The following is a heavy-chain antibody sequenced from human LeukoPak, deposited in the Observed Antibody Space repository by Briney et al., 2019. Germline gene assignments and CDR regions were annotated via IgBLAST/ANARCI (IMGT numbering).Heavy chain of an antibody. Sequence: SVKVSCKASRYTLTGYYMHWVRQAPGQGLEWMGGIIPIFGTANYAQKFQGRVTITADKSTSTAYMELSSLRSEDTAVYYCARVGYYDSSGYYWGGYDYWGQGTLVTVSS. D-gene: IGHD3-22*01. J-gene: IGHJ4*02. V-gene: IGHV1-69*06. CDR2: IIPIFGTA. CDR1: RYTLTGYY. CDR3: ARVGYYDSSGYYWGGYDY.